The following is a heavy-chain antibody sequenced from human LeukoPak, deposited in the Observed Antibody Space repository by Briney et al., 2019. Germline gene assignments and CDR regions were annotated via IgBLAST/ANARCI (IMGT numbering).Heavy chain of an antibody. CDR3: ARFSTVTTHGFDY. Sequence: GGSLRLSCAASGFTVSSNYMSWVRQAPGKGLEWVSVIYSGGSTYYADSVKGRFTISRDNSKNTLYLQMNSLRAEDTAVYYCARFSTVTTHGFDYWGQGTLVTVPS. CDR2: IYSGGST. CDR1: GFTVSSNY. J-gene: IGHJ4*02. D-gene: IGHD4-17*01. V-gene: IGHV3-53*01.